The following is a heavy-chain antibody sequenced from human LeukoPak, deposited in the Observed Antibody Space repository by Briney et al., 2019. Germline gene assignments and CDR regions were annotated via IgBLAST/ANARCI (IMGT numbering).Heavy chain of an antibody. CDR2: IRSDGSNK. Sequence: PGGSLRLSCAASGFTFSSYAMHWVRQAPGKGLEWMAFIRSDGSNKYYADSVKGRFTISRDNSKNTLYLQMNSLRAEDTAVYYCAKSGGSGLIDYWGQGTLVTVSS. CDR3: AKSGGSGLIDY. CDR1: GFTFSSYA. D-gene: IGHD1-26*01. J-gene: IGHJ4*02. V-gene: IGHV3-30*02.